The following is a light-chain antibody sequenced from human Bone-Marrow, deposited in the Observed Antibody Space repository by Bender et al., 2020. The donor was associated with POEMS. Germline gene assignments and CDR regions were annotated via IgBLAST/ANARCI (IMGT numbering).Light chain of an antibody. J-gene: IGLJ2*01. CDR2: QNN. CDR3: QSYDSNSVV. Sequence: LTQPRSVSGSPGKTVTISCTRNSGSIATNYVQWYQQRPGRSPTTVIYQNNQSPSGVPDRFSGSIDSSSNSASLTISGLKTEDEADYYCQSYDSNSVVFGGGTKLTVL. CDR1: SGSIATNY. V-gene: IGLV6-57*01.